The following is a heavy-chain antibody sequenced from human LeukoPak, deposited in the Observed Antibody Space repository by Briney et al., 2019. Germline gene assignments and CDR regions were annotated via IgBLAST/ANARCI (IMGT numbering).Heavy chain of an antibody. D-gene: IGHD1-26*01. J-gene: IGHJ4*02. Sequence: GGSLRLSCAASGFTFSSYSMNWVRQAPGKGLEWVANIKQDGSEKYYVDSVKGRFTISRDNAKNSLSLQMNSLRPEDTALYYCVPGSHWGQGILVTVSS. CDR1: GFTFSSYS. CDR2: IKQDGSEK. V-gene: IGHV3-7*02. CDR3: VPGSH.